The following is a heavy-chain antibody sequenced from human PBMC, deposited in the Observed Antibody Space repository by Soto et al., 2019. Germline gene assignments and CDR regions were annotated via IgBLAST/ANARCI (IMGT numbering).Heavy chain of an antibody. CDR3: ARDRYEYVTPVAFDI. J-gene: IGHJ3*02. Sequence: PSQTHSLSCVISGDSVCSNSASSNYIRQYTSRGLEWLGRTYYRSKWYNDYAVYVKSRITINPDTSKTQFSLQLNSVTPEDTAVYYCARDRYEYVTPVAFDIWGQGTMVTVSS. D-gene: IGHD3-16*01. V-gene: IGHV6-1*01. CDR2: TYYRSKWYN. CDR1: GDSVCSNSAS.